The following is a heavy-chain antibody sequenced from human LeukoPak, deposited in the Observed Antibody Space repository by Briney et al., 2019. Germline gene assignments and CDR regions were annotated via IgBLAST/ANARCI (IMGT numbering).Heavy chain of an antibody. CDR3: ARVNSSSWYGAFDI. V-gene: IGHV3-30*04. J-gene: IGHJ3*02. CDR1: GFTFSSYA. D-gene: IGHD6-13*01. Sequence: GRSLRLSCAASGFTFSSYAMHWVRQAPGKGLEWVAVISYDGSNKYYADSVKGRFTISRDNSKNTLYLQMNSLRAEDTAVYCCARVNSSSWYGAFDIWGQGTMVTVSS. CDR2: ISYDGSNK.